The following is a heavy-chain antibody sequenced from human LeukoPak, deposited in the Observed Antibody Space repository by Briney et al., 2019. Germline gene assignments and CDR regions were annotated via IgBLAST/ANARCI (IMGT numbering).Heavy chain of an antibody. CDR3: ARPPAYCSSTSCYADY. V-gene: IGHV3-21*01. Sequence: PGGSLRLSCAASGFTFSSYAMIWVRQAPGKGLEWVSSISSSSSYIYYADSVKGRFTISRDNAKNSLYLQMNSLRAEDTALYYCARPPAYCSSTSCYADYWGQGTLVTVSS. CDR1: GFTFSSYA. D-gene: IGHD2-2*01. CDR2: ISSSSSYI. J-gene: IGHJ4*02.